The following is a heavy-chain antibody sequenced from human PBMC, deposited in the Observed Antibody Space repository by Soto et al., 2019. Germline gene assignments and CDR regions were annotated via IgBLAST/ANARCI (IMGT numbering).Heavy chain of an antibody. V-gene: IGHV1-46*01. Sequence: ASVKVSCKASGYTFTSYYMHWVRQAPRQGLEWMGIINPSGGSTSYAQKFQGRVTMTRDTSTSTVHMELSSLRSEDTAVYYCARESIAAAGYYYYGMDVWGQGTTVTVS. CDR1: GYTFTSYY. D-gene: IGHD6-13*01. CDR3: ARESIAAAGYYYYGMDV. J-gene: IGHJ6*02. CDR2: INPSGGST.